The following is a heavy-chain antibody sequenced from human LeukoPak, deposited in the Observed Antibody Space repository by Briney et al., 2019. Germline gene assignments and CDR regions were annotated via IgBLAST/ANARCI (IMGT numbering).Heavy chain of an antibody. CDR3: APTTGAHNWFDP. CDR1: GYTLTELS. J-gene: IGHJ5*02. D-gene: IGHD2-8*02. Sequence: ASVKVSCKVSGYTLTELSMHWVRQAPGKGLEWMGGFDPEDGETIYAQKFQGRVTMTKDTSTDTAYMELSSLRSEDTAVYSCAPTTGAHNWFDPWGQGTLVTVSS. CDR2: FDPEDGET. V-gene: IGHV1-24*01.